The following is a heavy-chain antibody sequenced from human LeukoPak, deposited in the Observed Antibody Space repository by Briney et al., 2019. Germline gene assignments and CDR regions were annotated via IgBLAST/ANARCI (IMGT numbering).Heavy chain of an antibody. J-gene: IGHJ6*03. Sequence: SVKVSCKASGGTFSSYAISWVRQAPGQGLEWMGGIIPIFGTTNYAQKFQDRVTITADKSTSTAYMELSSLRSEDTAVYYCARTQYSTNYYYYYMDVWGKGTTVTVSS. CDR3: ARTQYSTNYYYYYMDV. D-gene: IGHD6-6*01. CDR1: GGTFSSYA. CDR2: IIPIFGTT. V-gene: IGHV1-69*06.